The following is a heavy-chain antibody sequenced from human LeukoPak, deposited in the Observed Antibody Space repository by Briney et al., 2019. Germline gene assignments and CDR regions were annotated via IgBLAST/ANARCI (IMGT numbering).Heavy chain of an antibody. D-gene: IGHD2-15*01. Sequence: VASVKVSCKASGGTFSSYAISWVRQAPGQGLEWMGGIIPIFGTANYAQKFQGRVTITADESTSTAYMELSSLRSEDTAVYYCARGGIAATGPDAFDIWGQGTMVTVSS. CDR1: GGTFSSYA. CDR2: IIPIFGTA. CDR3: ARGGIAATGPDAFDI. J-gene: IGHJ3*02. V-gene: IGHV1-69*01.